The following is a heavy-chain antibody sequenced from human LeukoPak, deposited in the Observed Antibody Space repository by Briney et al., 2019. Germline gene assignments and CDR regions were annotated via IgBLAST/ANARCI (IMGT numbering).Heavy chain of an antibody. Sequence: SETLSLTCTVSGGSISSYYWSWIRQPPGKGLEWIGYIYYSGSTNYNPSLKSRVTISVDTSKNQFSLKLSSVTAADTAVYYCARRTIQLQDDYYYYGMDVWGQGTTVTVSS. D-gene: IGHD5-18*01. V-gene: IGHV4-59*01. J-gene: IGHJ6*02. CDR1: GGSISSYY. CDR3: ARRTIQLQDDYYYYGMDV. CDR2: IYYSGST.